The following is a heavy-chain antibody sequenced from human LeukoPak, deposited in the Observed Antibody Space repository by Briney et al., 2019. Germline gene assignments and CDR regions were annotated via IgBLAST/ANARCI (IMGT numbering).Heavy chain of an antibody. D-gene: IGHD3-3*01. V-gene: IGHV1-2*06. CDR3: ARAPTPTYYDFWSGYYTPGATHYGMDV. J-gene: IGHJ6*02. Sequence: VASVKVSCKASGYTFTGYYMHWVRQAPGQGLEWMGRINPNSGGTNYAQKFQGRVTMTRNTSISTAYMELSSLRSEDTAVYYCARAPTPTYYDFWSGYYTPGATHYGMDVWGQGTTVTVSS. CDR1: GYTFTGYY. CDR2: INPNSGGT.